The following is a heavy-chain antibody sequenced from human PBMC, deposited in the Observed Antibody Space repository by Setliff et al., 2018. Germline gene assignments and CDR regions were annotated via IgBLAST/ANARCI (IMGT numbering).Heavy chain of an antibody. Sequence: SLSCAASGFTFSRYWMNWVRQAPGKGLEWVANIKQDGSVKNYVDSVKGRFSISRDNTKNSLYLQMNSLRAEDTAVYYCARDPFGNPVFDPWGQGTLVTVSS. CDR3: ARDPFGNPVFDP. CDR2: IKQDGSVK. D-gene: IGHD3-10*01. J-gene: IGHJ5*02. V-gene: IGHV3-7*01. CDR1: GFTFSRYW.